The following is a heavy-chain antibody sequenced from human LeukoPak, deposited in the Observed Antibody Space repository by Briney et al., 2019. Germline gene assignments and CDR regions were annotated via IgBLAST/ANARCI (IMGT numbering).Heavy chain of an antibody. CDR2: IRYDGSNK. CDR3: GSVFDY. Sequence: GESLKISCAASGFTFSSYGMHWVRQAPGKGLEWVAFIRYDGSNKYYADSVKGRFNISRDNSKNTLYLEMNSLRAEDTAVYYCGSVFDYWGQGTLVTVSS. V-gene: IGHV3-30*02. CDR1: GFTFSSYG. J-gene: IGHJ4*02.